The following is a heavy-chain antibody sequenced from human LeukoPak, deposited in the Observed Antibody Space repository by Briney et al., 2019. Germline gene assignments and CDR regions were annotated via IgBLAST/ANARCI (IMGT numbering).Heavy chain of an antibody. J-gene: IGHJ5*02. CDR1: GGSISSYY. V-gene: IGHV4-59*01. D-gene: IGHD2-8*02. Sequence: SETLSLTCTVSGGSISSYYWSWIRQPPGKGLEWIGYIYYSGSTNYNPSLKSRVTISVDTSKNQFSLELSSVTAADTAVYCCAGQYCTGGVCYSTLQADWFDPWGQGTLVTVSS. CDR3: AGQYCTGGVCYSTLQADWFDP. CDR2: IYYSGST.